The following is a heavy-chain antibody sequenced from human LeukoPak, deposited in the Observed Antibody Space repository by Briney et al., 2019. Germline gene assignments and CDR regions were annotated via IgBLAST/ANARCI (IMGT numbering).Heavy chain of an antibody. CDR1: GFTFSSYA. V-gene: IGHV3-23*01. CDR2: ISDGGGST. J-gene: IGHJ6*02. CDR3: AKVPYSDYGSGRPPFMDV. D-gene: IGHD3-10*01. Sequence: GGSLRLSCAASGFTFSSYAMSWVRQAPGKGLEWVSTISDGGGSTYYADSVKGRFTVSRDNYKNTLYLQMGSLRAEDMAMYYCAKVPYSDYGSGRPPFMDVWGQGTTVAVSS.